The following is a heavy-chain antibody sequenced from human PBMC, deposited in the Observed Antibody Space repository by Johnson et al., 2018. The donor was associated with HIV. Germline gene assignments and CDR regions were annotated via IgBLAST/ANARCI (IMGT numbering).Heavy chain of an antibody. CDR1: GFSFTNYW. CDR2: IKEDGSEE. J-gene: IGHJ3*02. CDR3: ARGSLPERSSGPKI. V-gene: IGHV3-7*04. Sequence: VQLVESGGNLVQPGGSLRLSCVASGFSFTNYWMAWVRQAPGKGLEWVANIKEDGSEEYYVDSVRGRFTVSKDNAKNSLYLQMNSLRAEDTAVYYCARGSLPERSSGPKIWGQGTMVTVSS. D-gene: IGHD1-14*01.